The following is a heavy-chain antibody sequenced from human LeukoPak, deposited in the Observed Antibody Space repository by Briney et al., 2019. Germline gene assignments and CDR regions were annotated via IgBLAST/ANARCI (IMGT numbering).Heavy chain of an antibody. CDR2: ISSSNTYI. CDR3: ARDWGIVGAIDY. Sequence: PGGSLRLSCAASGFTFSSYNMNWVRQAPGKGLEWVSSISSSNTYIYYADSLKGRFTISRDNAKNSLYLQMNSLRAEDTAVYYCARDWGIVGAIDYWGQGTLATVSS. CDR1: GFTFSSYN. D-gene: IGHD1-26*01. J-gene: IGHJ4*02. V-gene: IGHV3-21*01.